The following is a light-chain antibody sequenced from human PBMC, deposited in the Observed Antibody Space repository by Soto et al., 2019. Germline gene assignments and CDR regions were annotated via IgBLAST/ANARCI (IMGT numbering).Light chain of an antibody. CDR2: DAS. Sequence: DIQMTQSPSSLSASVGDRVTITGRASQSISSYLNWYQQKPGKAPKLLIYDASDLETGVPSRFSGSGSGTGFTFTISSLQPEDFATYYCQQYESLPLTFGQGTRLEIK. CDR1: QSISSY. V-gene: IGKV1-33*01. CDR3: QQYESLPLT. J-gene: IGKJ5*01.